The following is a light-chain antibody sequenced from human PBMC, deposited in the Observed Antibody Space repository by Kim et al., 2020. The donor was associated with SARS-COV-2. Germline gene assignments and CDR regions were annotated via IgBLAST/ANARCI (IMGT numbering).Light chain of an antibody. CDR2: GKD. V-gene: IGLV3-19*01. CDR1: SLRNFY. CDR3: NARDGHV. J-gene: IGLJ1*01. Sequence: AVSVALGQTVRITCQGDSLRNFYASWYQQKPGQAPVLVIYGKDNRPSGIPDRFSASSSGNTASLTITGAQAEDEDDYYCNARDGHVFGTGTKVTVL.